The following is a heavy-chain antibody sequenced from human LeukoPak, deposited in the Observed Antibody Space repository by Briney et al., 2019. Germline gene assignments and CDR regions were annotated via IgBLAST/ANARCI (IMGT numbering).Heavy chain of an antibody. J-gene: IGHJ5*02. D-gene: IGHD1-26*01. Sequence: SETLSLTCTVSGGSISSSSYYWGWIRQPPGKGLEWIGSIYYSGSTYYNPSLKSRVTISVDTSKNQFSLKLSSVTAADTAVYYCARGLDSGSYFGALKPFDPWGQGTLVTVSS. CDR3: ARGLDSGSYFGALKPFDP. CDR1: GGSISSSSYY. V-gene: IGHV4-39*07. CDR2: IYYSGST.